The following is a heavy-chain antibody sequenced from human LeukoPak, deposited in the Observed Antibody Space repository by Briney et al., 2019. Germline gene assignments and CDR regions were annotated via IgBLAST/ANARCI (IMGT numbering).Heavy chain of an antibody. CDR1: GFTFSSYV. Sequence: GGSLRLSCAASGFTFSSYVTSWVRQAPGKGLQWVSAISDSDGSTYYADSVKGRFTISRDNSKSTLYLQMNSLRAEDTAVYYCASPDIRSYYGMDVWGQGTTVTVSS. CDR3: ASPDIRSYYGMDV. CDR2: ISDSDGST. V-gene: IGHV3-23*01. D-gene: IGHD2-15*01. J-gene: IGHJ6*02.